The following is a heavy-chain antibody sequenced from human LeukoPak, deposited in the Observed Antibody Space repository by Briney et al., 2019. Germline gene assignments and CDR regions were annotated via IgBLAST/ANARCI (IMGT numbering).Heavy chain of an antibody. CDR1: GFTLSSYA. V-gene: IGHV3-23*01. CDR3: AKAPVTTCRGAFCYPFDY. CDR2: ISDTGNT. D-gene: IGHD2-15*01. J-gene: IGHJ4*02. Sequence: GGSLRLSCAASGFTLSSYAMSWVRQAPGKGLEWVSAISDTGNTYHADSVKGRFTISRDSSKNTLFLQMNRLRPEDAAVYYCAKAPVTTCRGAFCYPFDYRGLGTLVTVSS.